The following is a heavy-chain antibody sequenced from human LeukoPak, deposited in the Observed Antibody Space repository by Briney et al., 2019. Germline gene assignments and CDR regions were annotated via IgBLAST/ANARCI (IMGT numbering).Heavy chain of an antibody. Sequence: PSETLSLTCAVYGGSFSGYYWSWIRQSPGKGLEWIGEINRPGITKYNPSLESRVTISLDTSKNQFSLRLTSATAADTAMYYCARDWYSYGQDGDHDYWGQGTLVTVSS. J-gene: IGHJ4*02. D-gene: IGHD5-18*01. CDR1: GGSFSGYY. V-gene: IGHV4-34*01. CDR3: ARDWYSYGQDGDHDY. CDR2: INRPGIT.